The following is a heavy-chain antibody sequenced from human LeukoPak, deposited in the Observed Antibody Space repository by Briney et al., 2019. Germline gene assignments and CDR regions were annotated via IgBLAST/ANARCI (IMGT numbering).Heavy chain of an antibody. CDR2: IDPKNGDT. Sequence: ASVKVSCKASGYTFSDNYIHWVRQAPGQGLEYMGWIDPKNGDTRYAQKFQGRATETRDTYISTAYMELRILRSDDTAVYYCARGSGDFNNWFDPWGHGTRVTVSS. J-gene: IGHJ5*02. CDR3: ARGSGDFNNWFDP. D-gene: IGHD2-21*02. CDR1: GYTFSDNY. V-gene: IGHV1-2*02.